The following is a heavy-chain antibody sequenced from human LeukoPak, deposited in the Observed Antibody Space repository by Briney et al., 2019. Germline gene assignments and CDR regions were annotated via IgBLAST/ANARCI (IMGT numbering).Heavy chain of an antibody. V-gene: IGHV4-34*01. D-gene: IGHD3-22*01. CDR2: INHSGST. J-gene: IGHJ4*02. CDR3: ARGGYYDSSGGLFFDY. Sequence: SETLSFTCAVYGGSFSGYYWSWIRQPPGKGLEWIGEINHSGSTNYNPSLKSRVTISVDTSKNQFSLKLSSVTAADTAVYYCARGGYYDSSGGLFFDYWGQGTLVTVSS. CDR1: GGSFSGYY.